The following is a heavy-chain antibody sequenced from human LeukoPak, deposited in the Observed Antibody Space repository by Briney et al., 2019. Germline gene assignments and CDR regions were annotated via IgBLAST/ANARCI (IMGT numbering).Heavy chain of an antibody. CDR2: IYTSGST. CDR3: ARCDTYSSSSWYFDL. V-gene: IGHV4-61*02. J-gene: IGHJ2*01. CDR1: GGSISSGSYY. D-gene: IGHD6-6*01. Sequence: SQTLSLTCTVSGGSISSGSYYWSWIRQPAGKGLEWIGRIYTSGSTNYNPSLKSRFTISVDTSKNQFSLKLSSVTAADTAVYYCARCDTYSSSSWYFDLWGRGTLVTVSS.